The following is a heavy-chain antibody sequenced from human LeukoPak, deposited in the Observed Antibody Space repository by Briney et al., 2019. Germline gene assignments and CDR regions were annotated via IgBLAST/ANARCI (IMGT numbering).Heavy chain of an antibody. CDR2: ISWSSGSI. CDR1: GFTSDDYA. J-gene: IGHJ3*02. CDR3: AKAVVDTAMVTAFDI. V-gene: IGHV3-9*02. D-gene: IGHD5-18*01. Sequence: PGGSLRLSCAASGFTSDDYAMHWVRQAPGKGLEWVSGISWSSGSIGYADSVKGRFTISRDNAKNSLYLQMNSLRAEDTALYYCAKAVVDTAMVTAFDIWGQGTMVTVSS.